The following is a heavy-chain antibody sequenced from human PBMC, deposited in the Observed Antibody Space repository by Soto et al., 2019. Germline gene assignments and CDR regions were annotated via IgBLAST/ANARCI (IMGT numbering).Heavy chain of an antibody. CDR3: ARDSMEYSYGQPPHPFDY. D-gene: IGHD5-18*01. Sequence: SQTLSLTCAISGDSVSSNSAAWNWIRQSPSRGLEWLGRTYYRSKWYNDYAVSVKSRITINPDTSNTQFSLQLNSVPPEDTAVYYCARDSMEYSYGQPPHPFDYWGQGTLVTVSS. V-gene: IGHV6-1*01. J-gene: IGHJ4*02. CDR2: TYYRSKWYN. CDR1: GDSVSSNSAA.